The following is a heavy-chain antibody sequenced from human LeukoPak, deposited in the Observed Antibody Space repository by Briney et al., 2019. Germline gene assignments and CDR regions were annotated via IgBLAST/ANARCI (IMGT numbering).Heavy chain of an antibody. Sequence: QAGGPLRLSCAASGFTFSSYAMSWVRQAPGKGLEWVSAISGSGGSTYYADSVKGRFTISRDNSKNTLYLQMNSLRAEDTAVYYCAKPGQQPSPPLDYWGQGTLVTVSS. CDR1: GFTFSSYA. D-gene: IGHD6-13*01. CDR3: AKPGQQPSPPLDY. CDR2: ISGSGGST. J-gene: IGHJ4*02. V-gene: IGHV3-23*01.